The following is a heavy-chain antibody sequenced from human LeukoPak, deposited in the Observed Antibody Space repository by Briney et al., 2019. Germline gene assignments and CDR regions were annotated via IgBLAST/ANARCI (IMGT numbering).Heavy chain of an antibody. CDR2: MDPSSGNT. CDR3: ARGKGIGPRDNWFDP. J-gene: IGHJ5*02. D-gene: IGHD2-21*01. Sequence: GASVKVSCKTSGYTFSRYDINWVRQATGQGLEWMGWMDPSSGNTGYAQKFQGRVTMTRNTSITTAYMELSSLRSEDTAVYYCARGKGIGPRDNWFDPWGQGTLVTVSS. CDR1: GYTFSRYD. V-gene: IGHV1-8*01.